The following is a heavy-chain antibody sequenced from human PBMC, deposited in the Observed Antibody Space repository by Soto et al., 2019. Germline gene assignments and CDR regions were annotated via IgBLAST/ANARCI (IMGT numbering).Heavy chain of an antibody. V-gene: IGHV3-23*01. J-gene: IGHJ4*02. CDR2: ISASGGST. Sequence: GGSLRLSCAASGGSFFSYAMTWVRQATGKGLEWVSGISASGGSTYYADSVKGRFTISRDNSKNTLYLQMNSLRAEDTAVYYCAKLSRVAVAGTMDYWGQGALVTVSS. D-gene: IGHD6-19*01. CDR3: AKLSRVAVAGTMDY. CDR1: GGSFFSYA.